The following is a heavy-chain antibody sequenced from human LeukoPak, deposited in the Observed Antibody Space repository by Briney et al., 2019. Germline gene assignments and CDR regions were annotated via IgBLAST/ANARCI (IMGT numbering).Heavy chain of an antibody. Sequence: GGSLRLSCAVSGLTLSNAWMNWVRHAPGKGLEWVGLIKCKTHGETREYAAPVKGRFTISRDDSDNTHYLQMNSLKNEDTAVYYCVTEVSGIFPRWGEGTLVTASS. J-gene: IGHJ4*02. CDR3: VTEVSGIFPR. V-gene: IGHV3-15*01. CDR1: GLTLSNAW. CDR2: IKCKTHGETR. D-gene: IGHD4-11*01.